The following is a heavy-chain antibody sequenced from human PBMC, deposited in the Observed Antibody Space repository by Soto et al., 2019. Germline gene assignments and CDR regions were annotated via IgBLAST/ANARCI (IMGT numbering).Heavy chain of an antibody. Sequence: GSLRLSCAASGFTFSNYWMSWVRQAPGKGLEWVANIKQDGSEKYYVDSVKGRFTISRDNAKNSLYLQMNSLRVEDPAVYYCATGLRYYYDPKGGQASLVTVSS. CDR3: ATGLRYYYDPK. V-gene: IGHV3-7*03. CDR2: IKQDGSEK. D-gene: IGHD3-22*01. J-gene: IGHJ4*02. CDR1: GFTFSNYW.